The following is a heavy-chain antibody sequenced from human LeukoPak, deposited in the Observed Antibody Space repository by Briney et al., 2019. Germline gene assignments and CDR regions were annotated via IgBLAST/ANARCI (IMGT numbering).Heavy chain of an antibody. CDR2: ISAYNGNT. CDR3: ARDLLAVAGTLDAFDI. D-gene: IGHD6-19*01. J-gene: IGHJ3*02. V-gene: IGHV1-18*01. CDR1: GYTFTSYG. Sequence: ASVKVSCKASGYTFTSYGISWVRQAPGQGLEWMGWISAYNGNTNYAQKLQGRVTMTTDTSTSTAYMELRSLRSDDTAVYYCARDLLAVAGTLDAFDIWGQGTMVTVSS.